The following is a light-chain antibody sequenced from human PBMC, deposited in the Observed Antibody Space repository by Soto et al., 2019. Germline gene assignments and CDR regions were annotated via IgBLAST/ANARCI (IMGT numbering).Light chain of an antibody. V-gene: IGKV3-20*01. CDR3: QHYSYSPPSVT. CDR1: QSVSSEY. Sequence: IVLKQSPDTLSVSPGDRATLSCRASQSVSSEYLVWYQQKPGQAPRLLIYGASSRATGIPVRFSGSGSGTDFTLTISRLEPEDFAVYYCQHYSYSPPSVTSCPVTKVDIK. J-gene: IGKJ3*01. CDR2: GAS.